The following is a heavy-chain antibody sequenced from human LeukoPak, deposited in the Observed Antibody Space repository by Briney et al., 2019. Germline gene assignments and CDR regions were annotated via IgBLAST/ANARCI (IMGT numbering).Heavy chain of an antibody. D-gene: IGHD3-22*01. CDR3: ASDHYYDSSASFGY. V-gene: IGHV5-51*01. Sequence: GESLKISCRGSGYSFTSYWIAWVRQMPGKGLEWMGIIYPGDSDTRYSPSFQGQVTISADKSISTAYLQWSSLKVSDTAMYYCASDHYYDSSASFGYWGQGTLVTVSS. J-gene: IGHJ4*02. CDR1: GYSFTSYW. CDR2: IYPGDSDT.